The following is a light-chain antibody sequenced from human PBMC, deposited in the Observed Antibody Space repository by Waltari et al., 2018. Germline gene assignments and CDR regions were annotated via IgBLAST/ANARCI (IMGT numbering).Light chain of an antibody. V-gene: IGLV2-8*01. CDR3: SSHAGSTAV. Sequence: QSVLTQPPSVSGSPGQSVTMSCTGTSSDIGSYHFVSWYQQHPGKAPKLVIYDVITRPSGVPDRFSGSKSGNTASLTVSGLQAEDEADYYCSSHAGSTAVFGGGTKLTVL. CDR1: SSDIGSYHF. J-gene: IGLJ2*01. CDR2: DVI.